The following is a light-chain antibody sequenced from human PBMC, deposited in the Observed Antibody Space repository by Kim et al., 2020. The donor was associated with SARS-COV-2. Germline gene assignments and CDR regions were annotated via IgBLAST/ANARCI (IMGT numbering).Light chain of an antibody. CDR3: QSYDSSNPWV. CDR2: EDN. V-gene: IGLV6-57*03. Sequence: TVTISCTRSSGSIASNDVQWYQQRPGSAPTTVIYEDNQRPSGVPDRFSGSIDSASNSASLTISGLKTEDEADYYCQSYDSSNPWVFGGGTQLTVL. CDR1: SGSIASND. J-gene: IGLJ3*02.